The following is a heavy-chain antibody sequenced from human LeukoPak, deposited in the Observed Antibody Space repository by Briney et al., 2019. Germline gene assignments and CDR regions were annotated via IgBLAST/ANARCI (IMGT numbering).Heavy chain of an antibody. CDR2: IYYSGST. D-gene: IGHD6-13*01. CDR1: AGSISSYY. V-gene: IGHV4-59*01. CDR3: ARVRGSYYFDY. J-gene: IGHJ4*02. Sequence: SETLSLTCTGSAGSISSYYWSWIRPPPGKGLVWIGYIYYSGSTNYNPSLKSRVTISVDTSKNQFSLKLSSVTAADTAVYYCARVRGSYYFDYWGQGTLVTVSS.